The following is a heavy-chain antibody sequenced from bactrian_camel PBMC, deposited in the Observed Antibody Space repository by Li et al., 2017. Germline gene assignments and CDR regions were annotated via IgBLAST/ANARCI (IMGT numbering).Heavy chain of an antibody. CDR3: AVVKNPTRLRAAGIGSADFGY. D-gene: IGHD1*01. J-gene: IGHJ6*01. V-gene: IGHV3S1*01. CDR2: IYTVDGST. Sequence: HVQLVESGGGSVQAGGSLRLSCAMSLNLDSRYCLGWFRQTPGKEREGIASIYTVDGSTYYADSVKGRFTISRDGSAKTMYLQMNNLKPEDSAMYYCAVVKNPTRLRAAGIGSADFGYWGQGTQVTVS. CDR1: LNLDSRYC.